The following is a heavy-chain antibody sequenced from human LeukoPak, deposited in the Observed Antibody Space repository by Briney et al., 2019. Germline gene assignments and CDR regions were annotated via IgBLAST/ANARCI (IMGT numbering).Heavy chain of an antibody. CDR3: ASAEPRGIIWYPS. CDR1: GGSISSYY. J-gene: IGHJ5*02. V-gene: IGHV4-59*12. D-gene: IGHD6-13*01. CDR2: INYSGST. Sequence: SETLSLTCSVSGGSISSYYWSWIRQPPGKGLEWIGYINYSGSTDYNPSLKSRVTISVDTSKNQFSLNLSSVTAADTAVYYCASAEPRGIIWYPSWGQGTLVTVSS.